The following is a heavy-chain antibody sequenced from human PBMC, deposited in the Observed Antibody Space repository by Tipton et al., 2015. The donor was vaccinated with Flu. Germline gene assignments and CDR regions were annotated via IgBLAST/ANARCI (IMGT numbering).Heavy chain of an antibody. CDR3: ARFSGPNLASNWFAP. CDR1: GYKFSDYW. CDR2: IYPDDSET. D-gene: IGHD1-26*01. Sequence: EVQLVQSGAEVKKPGESLKISCKGSGYKFSDYWIGWVRQMPGKGLEWMGIIYPDDSETRYSPSFEGQVSISVDKSISTAYLQWTGLKASDSAMYYCARFSGPNLASNWFAPWGQGTPVTVSS. V-gene: IGHV5-51*01. J-gene: IGHJ5*02.